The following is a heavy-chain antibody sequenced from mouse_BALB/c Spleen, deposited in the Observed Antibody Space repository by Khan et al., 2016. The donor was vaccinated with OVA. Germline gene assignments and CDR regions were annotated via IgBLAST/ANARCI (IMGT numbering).Heavy chain of an antibody. J-gene: IGHJ3*01. CDR2: ISSGGDYT. Sequence: EVELVESGGDLVRPGGSLKLSCAASGFSFSSYSMSWVRQTPDKRLEWVATISSGGDYTYYPDSVKGRFTISRDNAKNHLYLHMSSLKSEDTAIYYCASHLTGAFAYWGQGTLVTVSA. CDR1: GFSFSSYS. V-gene: IGHV5-6*01. CDR3: ASHLTGAFAY. D-gene: IGHD4-1*01.